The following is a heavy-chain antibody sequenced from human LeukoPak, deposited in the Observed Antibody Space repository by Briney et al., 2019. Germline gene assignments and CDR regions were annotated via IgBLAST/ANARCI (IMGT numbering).Heavy chain of an antibody. CDR2: MNPINGNT. J-gene: IGHJ6*03. CDR3: ARGISSRQIGYYFMDV. CDR1: GYTFTNYD. V-gene: IGHV1-8*01. Sequence: ASVRVSCEASGYTFTNYDVNWVRQATGQGLEWMGWMNPINGNTAYVQKFQGRVTLTRDTSRDTAYMDLSSLGPDDTAVYFCARGISSRQIGYYFMDVWGKGTTVTVSS. D-gene: IGHD3-3*01.